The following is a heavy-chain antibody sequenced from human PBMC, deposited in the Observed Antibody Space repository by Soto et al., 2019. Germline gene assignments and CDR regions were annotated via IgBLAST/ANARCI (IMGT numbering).Heavy chain of an antibody. CDR2: IQNDGTRT. Sequence: PGGSLRLSCAASGFTFDYYWMHWVRQAPGQGLVWVAHIQNDGTRTTYADSVKGRFTISRDNARNTMYLQMNSLGAEDTAVYYCARGNLGGFDLWGPGTTVTVSS. D-gene: IGHD2-15*01. CDR1: GFTFDYYW. V-gene: IGHV3-74*01. CDR3: ARGNLGGFDL. J-gene: IGHJ6*02.